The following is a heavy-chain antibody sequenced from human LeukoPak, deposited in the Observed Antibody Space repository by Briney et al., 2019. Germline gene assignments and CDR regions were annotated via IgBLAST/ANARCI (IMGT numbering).Heavy chain of an antibody. J-gene: IGHJ4*02. Sequence: GEPLKISCKGSGYSFTSYWIDWVRQMPGKGLEWMGIIYPGDSDTRYSPSFQGQVTISADKSISTAYLQWSSLKASDTAMYYCARVGPPDRYCSGGSCYSPPFDYWGQGTLVTVSS. CDR2: IYPGDSDT. V-gene: IGHV5-51*01. CDR1: GYSFTSYW. CDR3: ARVGPPDRYCSGGSCYSPPFDY. D-gene: IGHD2-15*01.